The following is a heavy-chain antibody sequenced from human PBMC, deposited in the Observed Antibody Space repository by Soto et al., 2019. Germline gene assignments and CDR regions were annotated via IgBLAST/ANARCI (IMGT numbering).Heavy chain of an antibody. J-gene: IGHJ2*01. CDR2: IIPIFGTA. CDR3: ARGNHRWLQLWYFDL. D-gene: IGHD5-12*01. V-gene: IGHV1-69*13. CDR1: GVTFSSYT. Sequence: SVKVSCKASGVTFSSYTISWVRQAPGQGLEWMGGIIPIFGTANYAQKFQGRVTITADESTSTAYMELSSLRSEDTAVYYCARGNHRWLQLWYFDLWGRGTLVTVSS.